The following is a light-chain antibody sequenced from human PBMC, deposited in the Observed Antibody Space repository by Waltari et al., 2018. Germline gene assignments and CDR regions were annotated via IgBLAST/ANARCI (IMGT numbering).Light chain of an antibody. V-gene: IGKV3-11*01. J-gene: IGKJ2*01. CDR1: QSVINQ. CDR2: DAS. Sequence: EIVLTQSPASLSLSPRHRATLSCRASQSVINQLAWYQQKPGQAPRLLIYDASTRAAGIPARFSGSGSGTDFTLIISSLEPEDFAVYYCQQRFSWPRTFGQGTKLEI. CDR3: QQRFSWPRT.